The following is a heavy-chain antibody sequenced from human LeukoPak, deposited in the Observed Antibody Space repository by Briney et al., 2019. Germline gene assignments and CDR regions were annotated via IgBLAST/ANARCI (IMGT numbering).Heavy chain of an antibody. CDR1: GGSFSGYY. CDR3: ERALYGYNIVPGF. J-gene: IGHJ4*02. V-gene: IGHV4-34*01. Sequence: KPSETLSLTCAVYGGSFSGYYWSWIRHPPGKGLEWIGEINHSGSTNYNPSPKSRVTISVNTSKNQFSLPLSSVTAADTAVYYCERALYGYNIVPGFWGQGTLVTVS. D-gene: IGHD5-24*01. CDR2: INHSGST.